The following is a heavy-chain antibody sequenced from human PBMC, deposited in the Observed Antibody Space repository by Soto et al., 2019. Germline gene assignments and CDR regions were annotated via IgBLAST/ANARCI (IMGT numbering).Heavy chain of an antibody. CDR2: IRAYNGNT. CDR1: GYTFTSYD. J-gene: IGHJ5*02. V-gene: IGHV1-18*01. D-gene: IGHD2-15*01. Sequence: QVQLVQSGAEVKKPGASVKVSCKASGYTFTSYDISWVRQAPGQGLEWMGWIRAYNGNTNYAQKLQGRVTMTTDTSTSTAYMELRRRRSHDTAVYSCACRLRVAGTRWGFDPWGQGTLVYVS. CDR3: ACRLRVAGTRWGFDP.